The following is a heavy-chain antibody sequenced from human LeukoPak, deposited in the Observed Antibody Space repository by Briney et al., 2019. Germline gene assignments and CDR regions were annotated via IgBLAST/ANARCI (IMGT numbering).Heavy chain of an antibody. J-gene: IGHJ5*02. D-gene: IGHD5-12*01. CDR3: ATGPRVATITWFDP. V-gene: IGHV1-24*01. Sequence: GASVKVSCKVSGYTLTELSMHWVRQAPGKGLEWMGGFDPEDGETIYAQKFQGRVTMTEDTSTDTAYMELGSLRSEDTAVYYCATGPRVATITWFDPWGQGTLVTVSS. CDR1: GYTLTELS. CDR2: FDPEDGET.